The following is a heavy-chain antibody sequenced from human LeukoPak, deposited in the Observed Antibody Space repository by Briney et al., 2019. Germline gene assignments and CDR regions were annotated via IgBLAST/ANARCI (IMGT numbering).Heavy chain of an antibody. CDR2: IYSSGST. J-gene: IGHJ3*02. CDR1: GGSISSYY. D-gene: IGHD2-2*01. Sequence: TSETLSLTCTVSGGSISSYYWSWLRQPPGKGLEWIGYIYSSGSTNYNPSLKSRVTISVDTSRNQFSLKLSSVTAADTAVYYCARYLKPSALFAFDIWGQGTMVTVSS. CDR3: ARYLKPSALFAFDI. V-gene: IGHV4-59*01.